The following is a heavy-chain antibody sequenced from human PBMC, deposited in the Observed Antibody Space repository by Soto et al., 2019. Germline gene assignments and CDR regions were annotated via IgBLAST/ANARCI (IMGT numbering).Heavy chain of an antibody. CDR3: TTGIFEDIVLVPAAMPNVYYHGMDV. D-gene: IGHD2-2*01. CDR2: IKSKTDGGTT. Sequence: PGGSLRLSCAASGFTFSNAWMNWVRQAPGKGLEWVGRIKSKTDGGTTDYAAPAKGRFTISRDDSKNMLYLQMNSLKTEDTAVYYCTTGIFEDIVLVPAAMPNVYYHGMDVWGQGTTVTVSS. CDR1: GFTFSNAW. V-gene: IGHV3-15*07. J-gene: IGHJ6*02.